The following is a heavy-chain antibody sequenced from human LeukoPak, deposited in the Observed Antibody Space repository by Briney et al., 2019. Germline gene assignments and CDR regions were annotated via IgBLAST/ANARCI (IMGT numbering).Heavy chain of an antibody. CDR1: GDSVSSNSAA. Sequence: SQTLSLTCAISGDSVSSNSAAWNWIRQSPSRGLEWLGRTYYRSKWYNDYAVSVKSRITINPDTSKNQFSLQLNSVTPEDTAVYYCARSYDILTGYYDHFDYWGQGTLVTVSS. D-gene: IGHD3-9*01. CDR2: TYYRSKWYN. J-gene: IGHJ4*02. V-gene: IGHV6-1*01. CDR3: ARSYDILTGYYDHFDY.